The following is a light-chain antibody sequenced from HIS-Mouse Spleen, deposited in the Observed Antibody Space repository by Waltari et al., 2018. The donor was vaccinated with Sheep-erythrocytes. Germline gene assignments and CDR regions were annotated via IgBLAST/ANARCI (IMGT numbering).Light chain of an antibody. CDR1: ALPKKY. Sequence: SYELTQPPSVSVSPGQTARITCSGDALPKKYAYSYQHKSGQAPVLVIYEDSKRPSGIPERFSGSSSGTMATLTISGAQVEDEADYYCYSTDSSGNHSVFGGGTKLTVL. CDR3: YSTDSSGNHSV. CDR2: EDS. V-gene: IGLV3-10*01. J-gene: IGLJ2*01.